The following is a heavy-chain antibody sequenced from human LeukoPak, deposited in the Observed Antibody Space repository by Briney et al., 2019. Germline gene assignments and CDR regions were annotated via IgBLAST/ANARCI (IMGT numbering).Heavy chain of an antibody. V-gene: IGHV1-2*02. CDR2: INPNSGGT. D-gene: IGHD6-13*01. CDR3: ARDLVPRSSVYLAAAGTYNWFDP. Sequence: ASVKVSCKASGYTFTGYYMHWVRQAPGQGLEWMGWINPNSGGTNYAQKFQGRVTMTRDTSISTAYMELSRLRSDDTAVYYCARDLVPRSSVYLAAAGTYNWFDPWGQGTLVTVSS. J-gene: IGHJ5*02. CDR1: GYTFTGYY.